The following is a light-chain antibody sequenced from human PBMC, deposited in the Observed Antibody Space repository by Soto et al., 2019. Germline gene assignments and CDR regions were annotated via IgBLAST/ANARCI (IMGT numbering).Light chain of an antibody. Sequence: DIVLTQSPGTLSLSPGERAALSFRASQSVSSSYLAWYQQKPGQAPRLLIYGASNRATGIPDRFSGSGSGTDFTLTISRLEPEDFAVYYCHQYGISPFGRGTKVDI. CDR1: QSVSSSY. CDR3: HQYGISP. CDR2: GAS. J-gene: IGKJ4*01. V-gene: IGKV3-20*01.